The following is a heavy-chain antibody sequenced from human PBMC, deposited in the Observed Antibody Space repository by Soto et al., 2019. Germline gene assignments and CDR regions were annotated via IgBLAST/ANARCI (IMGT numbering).Heavy chain of an antibody. V-gene: IGHV4-31*03. J-gene: IGHJ4*02. CDR2: IYYSGST. Sequence: SETLSLTCTVSGGSISSGGYYWSWIRQHPGKGLEWIGYIYYSGSTYYNPSLKSRVTISVDTSKNQFSLKLTSMTAADTAVYHCARVRGGGPFDDWGQGTLVTVSS. CDR1: GGSISSGGYY. CDR3: ARVRGGGPFDD. D-gene: IGHD1-26*01.